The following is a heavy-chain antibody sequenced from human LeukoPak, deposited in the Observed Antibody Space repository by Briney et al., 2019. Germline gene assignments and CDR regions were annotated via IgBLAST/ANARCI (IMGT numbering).Heavy chain of an antibody. CDR2: TYYRSKWYN. Sequence: SQALSLTCAISGYSVSSNSAAWNWIRQSPSRGLEWLGRTYYRSKWYNDYAVSVNSRITINPDTSKNQFSLQLNSVTPEDTAVYYCAVEVGATRRFDYWGQGTLVTVSS. CDR1: GYSVSSNSAA. V-gene: IGHV6-1*01. CDR3: AVEVGATRRFDY. D-gene: IGHD1-26*01. J-gene: IGHJ4*02.